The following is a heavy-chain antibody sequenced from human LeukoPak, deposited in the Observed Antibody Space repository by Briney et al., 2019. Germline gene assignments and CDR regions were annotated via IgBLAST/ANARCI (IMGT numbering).Heavy chain of an antibody. Sequence: SETLSLTCTVSGGSITSSSYYWGWIRQPPGKGLQWIGTIYYSGSTYYKPSLKSRVTISVDTSKNQFSLKLSSVTAADTAVYYCARIYYYYYYMDVWGKGTTVTISS. V-gene: IGHV4-39*07. CDR2: IYYSGST. CDR3: ARIYYYYYYMDV. J-gene: IGHJ6*03. CDR1: GGSITSSSYY.